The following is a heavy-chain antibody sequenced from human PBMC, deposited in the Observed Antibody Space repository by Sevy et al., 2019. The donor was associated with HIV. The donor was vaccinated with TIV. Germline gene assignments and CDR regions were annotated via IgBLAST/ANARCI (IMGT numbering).Heavy chain of an antibody. Sequence: GGSLRLSCTASGFTFGDHAMSWFHQAPGKGLEWVGFIRSKAYGGTTEYAASVKGRFTISRDDSKSIAYLQMNSLKTEDTAVYYCTRDGFSSEDYYYYMDVWGKGTTVTVSS. J-gene: IGHJ6*03. CDR3: TRDGFSSEDYYYYMDV. D-gene: IGHD3-3*01. CDR2: IRSKAYGGTT. V-gene: IGHV3-49*03. CDR1: GFTFGDHA.